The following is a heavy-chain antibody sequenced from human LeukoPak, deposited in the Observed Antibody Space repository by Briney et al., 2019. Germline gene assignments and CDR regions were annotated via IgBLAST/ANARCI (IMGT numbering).Heavy chain of an antibody. V-gene: IGHV3-33*01. CDR3: ARESSSWYYFDY. CDR1: GFTFSSYG. Sequence: GGSLRLSCAASGFTFSSYGMHWVRQAPGKGLEWVAVIWYDGSNKYYADSVKGRFTISRDNSKNTLYLQMNSLRAEDTAVYYCARESSSWYYFDYWGQGTLVTVSS. J-gene: IGHJ4*02. CDR2: IWYDGSNK. D-gene: IGHD6-13*01.